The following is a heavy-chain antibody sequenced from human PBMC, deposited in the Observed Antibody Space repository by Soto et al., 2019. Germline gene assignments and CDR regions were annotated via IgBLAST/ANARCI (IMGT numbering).Heavy chain of an antibody. CDR2: IYYSGST. D-gene: IGHD2-21*02. CDR1: GGSISSSSYY. Sequence: SETLSLTCTVSGGSISSSSYYWGWIRQPPGKGLEWIGSIYYSGSTYYNPSLKSRVTISVDTSKNQFSLKLSSVTAADTAVYYCASVGDPGPPYCGGDCYSPFDYWGQGTLVTVSS. V-gene: IGHV4-39*01. J-gene: IGHJ4*02. CDR3: ASVGDPGPPYCGGDCYSPFDY.